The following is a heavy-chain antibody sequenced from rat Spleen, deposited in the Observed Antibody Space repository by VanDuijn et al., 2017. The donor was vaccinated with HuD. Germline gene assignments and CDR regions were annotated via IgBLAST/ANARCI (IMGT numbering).Heavy chain of an antibody. CDR1: GFTFSDYY. V-gene: IGHV5-20*01. CDR2: ITNTGGST. Sequence: EVQLVQSDGGLVQPGRSLKLSCAASGFTFSDYYMAWVRQGPTKGLEWVASITNTGGSTYYPDSVKGRFTISRDNAKSSLYLQMDSLRSEDTATYYCAKDMSRTIAARSYSYFDFWGPGTVVTVSS. D-gene: IGHD1-2*01. J-gene: IGHJ1*01. CDR3: AKDMSRTIAARSYSYFDF.